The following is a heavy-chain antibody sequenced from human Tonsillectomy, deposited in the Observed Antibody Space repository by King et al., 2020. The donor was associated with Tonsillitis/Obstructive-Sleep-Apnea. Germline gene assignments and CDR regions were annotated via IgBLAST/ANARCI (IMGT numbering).Heavy chain of an antibody. J-gene: IGHJ4*02. D-gene: IGHD2-15*01. Sequence: VQLQESGPRLVKPSQTLSLTCTVSGGSISSGGYYWSWIRQHPGKGLEWIGNINYSGSTYYNPSLKSLVTISVDTSKNQFSLKLTSVTAADTAVYYCARVPLRTFVAGTYFDYWGQGILVTVSS. V-gene: IGHV4-31*01. CDR2: INYSGST. CDR1: GGSISSGGYY. CDR3: ARVPLRTFVAGTYFDY.